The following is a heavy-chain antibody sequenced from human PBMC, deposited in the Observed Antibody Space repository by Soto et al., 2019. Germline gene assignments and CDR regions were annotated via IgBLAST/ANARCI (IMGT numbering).Heavy chain of an antibody. CDR1: GGTFSSYA. CDR3: ARDEVVRGVITYYYYGMDL. Sequence: SVKVSCKASGGTFSSYAISWVRQAPGQGLEWMGGIIPIFGTANYAQKFQGRVTITADESTSTAYMELGSLRSEDTAVYYCARDEVVRGVITYYYYGMDLWGQGTTVTVSS. CDR2: IIPIFGTA. J-gene: IGHJ6*02. V-gene: IGHV1-69*13. D-gene: IGHD3-10*01.